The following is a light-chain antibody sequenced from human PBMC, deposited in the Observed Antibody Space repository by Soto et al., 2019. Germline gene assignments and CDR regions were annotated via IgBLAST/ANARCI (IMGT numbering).Light chain of an antibody. CDR3: QHRSNWPA. J-gene: IGKJ4*01. CDR2: DAS. CDR1: QSVSRN. Sequence: IVLTLSRATQYLSGGERGNQSCRASQSVSRNLAWYQQKPGQAPRLLIYDASQRATGIAARFSGSGSGTDFTLTISSLEPEDFALYYCQHRSNWPAFGGGTKVDIK. V-gene: IGKV3-11*01.